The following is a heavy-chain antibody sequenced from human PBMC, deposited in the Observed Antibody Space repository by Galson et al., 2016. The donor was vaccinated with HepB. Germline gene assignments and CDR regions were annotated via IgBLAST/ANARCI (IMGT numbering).Heavy chain of an antibody. Sequence: SLRLSCAASGFTFSIYDMHWVRQAPGSGLEWVSVIGTAGNTYYAASVKGRFTISRKDAKNSLFLPMNSLTVGDTAVYYWARDGGYSGYDAYGLDVWGKGTTVTVSS. CDR1: GFTFSIYD. J-gene: IGHJ6*04. D-gene: IGHD5-12*01. CDR3: ARDGGYSGYDAYGLDV. V-gene: IGHV3-13*01. CDR2: IGTAGNT.